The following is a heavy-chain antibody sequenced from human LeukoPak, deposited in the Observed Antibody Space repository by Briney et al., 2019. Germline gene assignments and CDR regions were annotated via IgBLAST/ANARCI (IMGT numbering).Heavy chain of an antibody. CDR1: GFTFSSYA. CDR3: ARPHPYCSGGSCYLDYYYYYGMDV. CDR2: ISYDGSNK. Sequence: GGSLRLSCAASGFTFSSYAMHWVRQAPGKGLEWVAVISYDGSNKYYADSVKGRFTISRDNAKNSLYLQMNSLRAEDTAVYYCARPHPYCSGGSCYLDYYYYYGMDVWGQGTTVTVSS. D-gene: IGHD2-15*01. V-gene: IGHV3-30-3*01. J-gene: IGHJ6*02.